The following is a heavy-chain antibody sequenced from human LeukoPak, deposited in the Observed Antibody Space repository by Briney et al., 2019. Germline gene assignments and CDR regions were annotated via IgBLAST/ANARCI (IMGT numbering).Heavy chain of an antibody. CDR3: ARGRAGNYYNHNDY. V-gene: IGHV3-74*01. D-gene: IGHD3-10*01. CDR1: GFTISGYW. J-gene: IGHJ4*01. Sequence: GGSLRLSCAASGFTISGYWMHWVRQAPGKGLVWVSRISGDGSITAHADSVKGRFTISRDNAKNTLYLQMNSLRAEDTAVYYCARGRAGNYYNHNDYWGQGTLVTVSS. CDR2: ISGDGSIT.